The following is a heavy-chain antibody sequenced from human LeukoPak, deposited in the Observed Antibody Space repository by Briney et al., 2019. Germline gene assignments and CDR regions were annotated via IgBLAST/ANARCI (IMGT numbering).Heavy chain of an antibody. D-gene: IGHD3-16*01. V-gene: IGHV4-38-2*02. CDR2: IHHSGST. J-gene: IGHJ4*02. Sequence: SETLSLTCIVSGYSISSGYYWGWIRQPPGKGLEWIGNIHHSGSTYYNPSLKSRVTISVDTSKNQFSLKLSSVTAADTAVYYCARYGGPTAGVLYWGRGILVIVSS. CDR1: GYSISSGYY. CDR3: ARYGGPTAGVLY.